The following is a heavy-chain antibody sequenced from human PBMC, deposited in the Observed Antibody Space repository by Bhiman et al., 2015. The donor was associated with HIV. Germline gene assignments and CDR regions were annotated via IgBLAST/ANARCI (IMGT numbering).Heavy chain of an antibody. D-gene: IGHD3-3*01. CDR2: IKQDGSEK. J-gene: IGHJ6*02. V-gene: IGHV3-7*01. CDR3: AREGQYYNFWSGYRYYYGLDV. Sequence: EVQLVESGGGLVQPGGSLRLSCVASGFTFSNYWMSWVRQAPGKGLEWVANIKQDGSEKYYVGSVKGRFTISRDNTNNSLYLQMNSLRAEDTAVYYCAREGQYYNFWSGYRYYYGLDVWGQGTTVTVSS. CDR1: GFTFSNYW.